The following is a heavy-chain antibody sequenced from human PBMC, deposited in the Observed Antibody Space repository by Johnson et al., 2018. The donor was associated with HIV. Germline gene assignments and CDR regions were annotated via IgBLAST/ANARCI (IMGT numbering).Heavy chain of an antibody. CDR3: AKSGLFVLVVYAPDVLDI. J-gene: IGHJ3*02. CDR2: TSYDGSNK. D-gene: IGHD2-8*02. V-gene: IGHV3-30*18. CDR1: GFTFSSYA. Sequence: QVQLVESGGGVVQPGRSLRLSCAASGFTFSSYAMHCVRQAPGKGLEWVAVTSYDGSNKYYADSVKGRFTISRDNSKNTLYLQMNSLRAEDTAVYYCAKSGLFVLVVYAPDVLDIWGQGTMVTVSS.